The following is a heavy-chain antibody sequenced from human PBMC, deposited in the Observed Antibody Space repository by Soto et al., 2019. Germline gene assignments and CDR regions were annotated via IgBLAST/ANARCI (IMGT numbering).Heavy chain of an antibody. CDR2: IYYSGST. J-gene: IGHJ4*02. V-gene: IGHV4-31*03. Sequence: SETLSLTCTVSGGSISSGGYYWSWIRQHPGKGLEWIGYIYYSGSTYYNPSLKSRVAISVDTSKNQFSLKLSSVTAADTAVYYCARDNGDYDILTGSYYFDYWGQGTLVTVSS. CDR3: ARDNGDYDILTGSYYFDY. D-gene: IGHD3-9*01. CDR1: GGSISSGGYY.